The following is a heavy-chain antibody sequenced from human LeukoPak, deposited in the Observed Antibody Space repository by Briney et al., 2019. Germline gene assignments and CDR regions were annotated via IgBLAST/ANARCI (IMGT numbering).Heavy chain of an antibody. D-gene: IGHD6-19*01. V-gene: IGHV3-30-3*01. CDR1: GFPLSSYA. Sequence: GSLRLSFAAPGFPLSSYAFHWVRPAPGQGLEWGAAISYDGSNKYFADSVKGRFTISRDNSKNTLYLQMNSLRVEDTAVYYCARDGYYSGWYPGGGYLDYWGQGTLVTVSS. CDR2: ISYDGSNK. CDR3: ARDGYYSGWYPGGGYLDY. J-gene: IGHJ4*02.